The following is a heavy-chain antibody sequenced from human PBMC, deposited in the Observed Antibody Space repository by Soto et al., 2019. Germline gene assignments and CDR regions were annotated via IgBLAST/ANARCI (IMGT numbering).Heavy chain of an antibody. CDR2: IIPIFGTV. CDR1: GGTFSSYA. Sequence: SVKVSCKASGGTFSSYAISWVRQAPGQGLEWMGGIIPIFGTVNYAQKFQGRVTITADKSTSTAYMELSSLRSEDTAVYYCARAHYDILTGLNYYYYGMDVWGQGTTVTVSS. CDR3: ARAHYDILTGLNYYYYGMDV. J-gene: IGHJ6*02. V-gene: IGHV1-69*06. D-gene: IGHD3-9*01.